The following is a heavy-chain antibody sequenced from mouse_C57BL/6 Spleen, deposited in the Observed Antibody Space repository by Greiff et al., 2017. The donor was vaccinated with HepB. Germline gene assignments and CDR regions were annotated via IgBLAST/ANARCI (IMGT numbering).Heavy chain of an antibody. CDR3: ARHYGSSYSYFDY. J-gene: IGHJ2*01. Sequence: LVESGPELVKPGASVKISCKASGYAFSSSWMNWVKQRPGKGLEWIGRIYPGDGDTNYNGKFKGKATLTADKSSSTAYMQLSSLTSEDSAVYFCARHYGSSYSYFDYWGQGTTLTVSS. CDR2: IYPGDGDT. CDR1: GYAFSSSW. V-gene: IGHV1-82*01. D-gene: IGHD1-1*01.